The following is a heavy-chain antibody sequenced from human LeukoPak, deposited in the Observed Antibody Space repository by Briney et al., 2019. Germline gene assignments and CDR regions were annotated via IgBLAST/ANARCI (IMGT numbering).Heavy chain of an antibody. Sequence: GGSLRLSCAASGFTFSSYSMNWVRQAPGKGLEWVANIKQDGSEKYYVDSVKGRFTISRDNAKNSLYLQMNSLRAEDTAVYYCASSDSSGYYTWGDAFDIWGQGTMVTVSS. CDR2: IKQDGSEK. V-gene: IGHV3-7*01. CDR3: ASSDSSGYYTWGDAFDI. J-gene: IGHJ3*02. D-gene: IGHD3-22*01. CDR1: GFTFSSYS.